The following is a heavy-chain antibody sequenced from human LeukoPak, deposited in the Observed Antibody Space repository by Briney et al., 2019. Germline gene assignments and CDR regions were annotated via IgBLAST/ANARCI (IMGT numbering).Heavy chain of an antibody. D-gene: IGHD1-14*01. CDR2: INPSGGST. CDR3: ARQGMTHAFDI. J-gene: IGHJ3*02. CDR1: GYTFTGYY. Sequence: ASVKVSCKASGYTFTGYYMHWVRQAPGQGLEWMGVINPSGGSTSYAQKFQGRVTMTRDTSTSTVYMELSSLRSEDTAVYYCARQGMTHAFDIWGQGTMVTVSS. V-gene: IGHV1-46*01.